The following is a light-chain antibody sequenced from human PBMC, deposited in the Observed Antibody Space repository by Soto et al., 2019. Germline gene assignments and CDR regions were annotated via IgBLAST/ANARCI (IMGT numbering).Light chain of an antibody. J-gene: IGKJ1*01. Sequence: EIVMTQSPATLSVSPGERATLSCRASQSVSSNLAWYQQKPGQAPRLLIYGASTRATGIQARFRGSGSGTDFNLTNSSVKSEVFAVSCCPQYNNWPPRAWTFGQGTKVEIK. CDR3: PQYNNWPPRAWT. CDR2: GAS. V-gene: IGKV3D-15*01. CDR1: QSVSSN.